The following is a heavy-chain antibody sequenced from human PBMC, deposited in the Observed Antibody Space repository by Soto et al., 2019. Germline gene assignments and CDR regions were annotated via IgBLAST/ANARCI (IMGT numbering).Heavy chain of an antibody. J-gene: IGHJ6*02. CDR3: TRARIVVVVAAKYYYYYGMDV. V-gene: IGHV3-49*04. CDR1: GFTCGDYA. CDR2: IRSKAYGGTT. Sequence: PGGSLRLSCTASGFTCGDYAMSWVRQAPGKGLEWVGFIRSKAYGGTTEYAASVKGRFTISRDDSKSIAYLQMNSLKTEDTAVYYCTRARIVVVVAAKYYYYYGMDVWGQGTTVTVSS. D-gene: IGHD2-15*01.